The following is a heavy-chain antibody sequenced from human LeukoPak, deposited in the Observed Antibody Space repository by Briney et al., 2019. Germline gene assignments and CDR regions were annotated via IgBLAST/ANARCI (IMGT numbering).Heavy chain of an antibody. D-gene: IGHD3-10*01. CDR2: ISDSGGST. CDR1: GFTFSSYA. V-gene: IGHV3-23*01. J-gene: IGHJ4*02. CDR3: AKDKAAMVRGVIFDY. Sequence: PGGSLRLSCAASGFTFSSYAMNWVRQAPGKGLEWVSGISDSGGSTSYADSVKGRFTISRDNSKNTLYLQMNSLRAEDTALYYCAKDKAAMVRGVIFDYWGQGTLVTVSS.